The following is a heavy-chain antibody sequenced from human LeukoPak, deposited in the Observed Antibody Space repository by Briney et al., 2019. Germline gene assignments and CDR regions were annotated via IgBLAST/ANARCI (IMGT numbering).Heavy chain of an antibody. CDR2: IYYTGIT. V-gene: IGHV4-39*01. CDR3: AMYSSSSGWFDP. J-gene: IGHJ5*02. Sequence: SETLSLTCSVSGGSISVTDYYWGWIRQPPGKGLEWIGVIYYTGITTYNPSLKSRITMSVDTSKNQFSLKVTSVTATDTAIYYCAMYSSSSGWFDPWGQGTLVTVSS. D-gene: IGHD6-6*01. CDR1: GGSISVTDYY.